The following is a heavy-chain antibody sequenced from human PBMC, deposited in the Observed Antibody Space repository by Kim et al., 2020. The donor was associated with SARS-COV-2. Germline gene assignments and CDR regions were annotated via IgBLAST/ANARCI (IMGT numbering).Heavy chain of an antibody. D-gene: IGHD5-18*01. CDR2: INHSGST. V-gene: IGHV4-34*01. Sequence: SETLSLTCAVYGGSFSGYYWSWIRQPPGKGLEWIGEINHSGSTNYNPSLKSRVTISVDTSKNQFSLKLSSVTAADTAVYYCATRGDVDTAMVRAYFDYWGQGTLVTVSS. CDR3: ATRGDVDTAMVRAYFDY. J-gene: IGHJ4*02. CDR1: GGSFSGYY.